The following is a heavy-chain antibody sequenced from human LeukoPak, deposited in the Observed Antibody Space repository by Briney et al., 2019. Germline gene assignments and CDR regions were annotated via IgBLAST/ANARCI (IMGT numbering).Heavy chain of an antibody. D-gene: IGHD5-18*01. CDR1: GFTFSSYA. V-gene: IGHV3-23*01. J-gene: IGHJ6*02. CDR3: AKGARGYSYGYYGLDV. Sequence: GGSLRLSCAASGFTFSSYAMSWVRQAPGKGLEWVSAISGSGGSTYYADSVKGRFTISRDNSKNTLYLQMNSLRAEDTAVYYCAKGARGYSYGYYGLDVWGQGTTVTVSS. CDR2: ISGSGGST.